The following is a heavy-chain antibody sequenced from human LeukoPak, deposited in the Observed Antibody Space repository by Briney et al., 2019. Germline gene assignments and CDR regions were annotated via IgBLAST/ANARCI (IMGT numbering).Heavy chain of an antibody. CDR1: GFTFSSYA. D-gene: IGHD3-3*01. Sequence: GGSLRLSCAASGFTFSSYAMNWVRQAPGKGLEWLSYISSGSSTIYYADSVKGRFTISRDNAKNSLYLQMNSLRAEDTAVYYCARDPITYDFWGDYYYYYGMDVWGQGTTVTVSS. CDR2: ISSGSSTI. V-gene: IGHV3-48*01. CDR3: ARDPITYDFWGDYYYYYGMDV. J-gene: IGHJ6*02.